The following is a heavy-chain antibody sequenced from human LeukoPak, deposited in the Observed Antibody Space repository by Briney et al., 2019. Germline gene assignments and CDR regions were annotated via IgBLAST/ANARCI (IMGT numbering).Heavy chain of an antibody. Sequence: GRSLRLSCAASGFTFSDYYMSWIRQAPGKGLEWVSYISSSGSTIYYADSVKGRFTISRDNAKNSLYLQMNSLSAEDTAVYYCAREASTSCFGRWGQGTLVTVSS. J-gene: IGHJ4*02. CDR1: GFTFSDYY. CDR3: AREASTSCFGR. V-gene: IGHV3-11*04. D-gene: IGHD2-2*01. CDR2: ISSSGSTI.